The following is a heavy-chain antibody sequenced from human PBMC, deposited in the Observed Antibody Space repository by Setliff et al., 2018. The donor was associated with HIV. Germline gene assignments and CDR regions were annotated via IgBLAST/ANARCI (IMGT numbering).Heavy chain of an antibody. CDR3: AKSGFGVVALGINNWFDP. J-gene: IGHJ5*02. V-gene: IGHV3-72*01. CDR2: TKNKDNSFTT. Sequence: PGGSLRLSCAASGFTFSDHYMDWVRRAPGKGLEWVGRTKNKDNSFTTEYAASVKGRFTISRDDSKNSLSLHMNSLKTEDTAVYFCAKSGFGVVALGINNWFDPWGQGTLVTVSS. CDR1: GFTFSDHY. D-gene: IGHD3-10*01.